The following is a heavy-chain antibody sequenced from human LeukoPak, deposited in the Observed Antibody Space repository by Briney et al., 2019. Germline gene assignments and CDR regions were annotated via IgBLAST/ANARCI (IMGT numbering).Heavy chain of an antibody. V-gene: IGHV4-38-2*02. Sequence: SETLSLTCTVSGYSISSGYYWGWIRQSPGKGLEWIGSIYHSGSTYYNPSLQSRITISVDTSKNQFSLKLSSVTAADTAVYYCARVNYDILTGYLFYMDVWGKGTTVTISS. CDR3: ARVNYDILTGYLFYMDV. CDR2: IYHSGST. D-gene: IGHD3-9*01. J-gene: IGHJ6*03. CDR1: GYSISSGYY.